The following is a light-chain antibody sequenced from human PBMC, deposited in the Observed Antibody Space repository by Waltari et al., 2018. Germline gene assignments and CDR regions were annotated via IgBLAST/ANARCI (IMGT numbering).Light chain of an antibody. CDR1: QSVLYSSNNKNY. CDR3: QQYYSIPYT. CDR2: WAS. J-gene: IGKJ2*01. Sequence: DIVMTQSPDSLAVSLGERATLNCKSSQSVLYSSNNKNYLALYQQKPGQPPKLLIYWASTREAGVPDRFSGSGSGTDFTLTISSLQAEDVAVYYCQQYYSIPYTFGQGTKLEIK. V-gene: IGKV4-1*01.